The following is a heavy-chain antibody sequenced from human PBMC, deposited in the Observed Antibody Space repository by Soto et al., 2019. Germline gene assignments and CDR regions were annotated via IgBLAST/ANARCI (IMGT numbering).Heavy chain of an antibody. D-gene: IGHD6-6*01. J-gene: IGHJ5*02. CDR2: ISAYNGNT. V-gene: IGHV1-18*01. Sequence: GASVKVSCKASGYTFTSYGISSVRQAPAQGLEWMGWISAYNGNTNYAQKLQGRVTMTTDTSTSTAYMELRGLRSDDTAVYYCWRVHSSSARPHLFASWGQGTLVPASS. CDR1: GYTFTSYG. CDR3: WRVHSSSARPHLFAS.